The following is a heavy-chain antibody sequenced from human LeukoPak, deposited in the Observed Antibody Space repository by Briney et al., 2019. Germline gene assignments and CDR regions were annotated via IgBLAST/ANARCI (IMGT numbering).Heavy chain of an antibody. J-gene: IGHJ3*02. D-gene: IGHD1-1*01. Sequence: SETLSLTCTVSGGSISSNYWSWIRQPPGKGLEWIGYIHYRGSTNYNPSLKSRVTISVDTSKNQFSLKLSSVTAADTAVYYCARLTIHDGAFDIWGQGTMVTVSS. CDR2: IHYRGST. V-gene: IGHV4-59*08. CDR1: GGSISSNY. CDR3: ARLTIHDGAFDI.